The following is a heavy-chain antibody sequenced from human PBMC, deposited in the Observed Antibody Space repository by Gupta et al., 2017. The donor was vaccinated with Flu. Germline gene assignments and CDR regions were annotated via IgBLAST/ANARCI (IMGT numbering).Heavy chain of an antibody. CDR3: VKDLGGSGNYYTFEH. Sequence: MHWVRQAPGKGLEWVAVLAHDGTNKNHADSVMGRFTISRDNSKNTLYLNMNNLRAEDTALYYCVKDLGGSGNYYTFEHWGQGTLVTVSS. CDR2: LAHDGTNK. D-gene: IGHD3-10*01. J-gene: IGHJ4*02. V-gene: IGHV3-30*18.